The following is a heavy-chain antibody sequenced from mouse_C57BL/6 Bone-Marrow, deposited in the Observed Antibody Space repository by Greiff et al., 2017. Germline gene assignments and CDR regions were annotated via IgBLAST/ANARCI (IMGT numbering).Heavy chain of an antibody. V-gene: IGHV3-1*01. CDR2: ISYSGST. CDR3: ARDYYGVFDY. D-gene: IGHD1-1*01. CDR1: GYSITSGYD. J-gene: IGHJ2*01. Sequence: EVKLEESGPGMVKPSQSLSLTCTVTGYSITSGYDWHWIRPFPGNKLEWMGYISYSGSTNYNPSLKSRISITHDTSKNHFFLKLHSVTTEDTATYYCARDYYGVFDYWGQGTTLTVSS.